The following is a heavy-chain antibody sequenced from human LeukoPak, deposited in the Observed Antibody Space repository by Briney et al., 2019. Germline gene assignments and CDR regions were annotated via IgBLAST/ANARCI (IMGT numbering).Heavy chain of an antibody. CDR2: IYYSGST. CDR1: GGSISSDSYY. Sequence: SETLSLTCTVSGGSISSDSYYWAWIRQPPGKGLEWIASIYYSGSTYYNPSLKSRVTISVDTSRNQFSLKPSSVTAADTAVYYCASLAVAGLSEGYWGQGTLVIVSS. CDR3: ASLAVAGLSEGY. J-gene: IGHJ4*02. V-gene: IGHV4-39*01. D-gene: IGHD6-19*01.